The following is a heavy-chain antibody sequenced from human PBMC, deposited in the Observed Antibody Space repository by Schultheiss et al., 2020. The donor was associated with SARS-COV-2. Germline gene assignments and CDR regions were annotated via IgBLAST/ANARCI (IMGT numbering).Heavy chain of an antibody. CDR3: ARDPTYYYDSSGYYFAY. CDR2: INPSGGST. J-gene: IGHJ4*02. Sequence: ASVKVSCKASGYTFTSYGISWVRQAPGQGLEWMGIINPSGGSTSYAQKFQGRVTMTRDTSTSTAYMELRSLRSEDTAVYYCARDPTYYYDSSGYYFAYWGQGTLVTVSS. D-gene: IGHD3-22*01. CDR1: GYTFTSYG. V-gene: IGHV1-46*01.